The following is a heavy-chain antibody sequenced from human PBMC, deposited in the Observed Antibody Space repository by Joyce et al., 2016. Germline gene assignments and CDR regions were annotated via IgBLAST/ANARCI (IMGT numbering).Heavy chain of an antibody. CDR1: GFSFSGYG. J-gene: IGHJ5*02. CDR3: VRGISARPGGPNWFDP. V-gene: IGHV3-74*01. CDR2: INTDGSST. D-gene: IGHD6-6*01. Sequence: EVQLVESGGGLVQPGGSLRLSCAASGFSFSGYGIHWVRQAPGKGLVWVSRINTDGSSTRFADSGKGRFTISRDNAKNTLYLQMNSLRAEDTAVYYCVRGISARPGGPNWFDPWGQGTLVTVSS.